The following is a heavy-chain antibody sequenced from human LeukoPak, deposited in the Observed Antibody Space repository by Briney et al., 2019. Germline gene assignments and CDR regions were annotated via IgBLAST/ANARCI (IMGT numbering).Heavy chain of an antibody. J-gene: IGHJ4*02. CDR3: ARDRGKDYFGD. CDR1: GLTFTNRG. V-gene: IGHV3-33*01. CDR2: VRNDGFDT. D-gene: IGHD4-23*01. Sequence: GTSLRLSCVTSGLTFTNRGFHWLRQAAGKGLEWVAFVRNDGFDTYHSNSVKGRFSISRDDSRNTVYLQMNSLTAEDTALYYCARDRGKDYFGDWGQGTQVTVSS.